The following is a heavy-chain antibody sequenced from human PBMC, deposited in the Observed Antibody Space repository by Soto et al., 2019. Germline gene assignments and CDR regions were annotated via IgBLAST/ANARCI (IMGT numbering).Heavy chain of an antibody. CDR1: GGSIRSYY. CDR2: IYTSGST. J-gene: IGHJ6*02. CDR3: AREGASGFGMDV. V-gene: IGHV4-4*07. D-gene: IGHD1-26*01. Sequence: SETLSLTCNVSGGSIRSYYWSWVRQPAGKPLEWIGRIYTSGSTNYNPSLKSRVSMSVDTSKNQFSLEVTSVTAADTAVYYCAREGASGFGMDVWGQGTTVPVSS.